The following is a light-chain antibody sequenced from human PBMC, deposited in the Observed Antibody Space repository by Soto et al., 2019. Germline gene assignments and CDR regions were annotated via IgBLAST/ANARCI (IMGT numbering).Light chain of an antibody. CDR1: SSNLGAGYD. J-gene: IGLJ1*01. CDR3: FSYTSSGTFV. CDR2: ANS. Sequence: QSVLTQPPSVSGAPGQRVTISCSGSSSNLGAGYDVQWYQQFPGTAPKLLIYANSARPSGVPDRFSGSKSGTSASLAITGLQAEDETDYYCFSYTSSGTFVFGTGTKVTVL. V-gene: IGLV1-40*01.